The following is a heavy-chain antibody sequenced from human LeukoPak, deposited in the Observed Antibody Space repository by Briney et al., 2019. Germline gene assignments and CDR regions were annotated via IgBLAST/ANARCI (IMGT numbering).Heavy chain of an antibody. CDR2: IYTSGNT. CDR1: GGSISSGSYC. J-gene: IGHJ6*03. Sequence: SETLSLTCTVSGGSISSGSYCWSWIRQPAGKGLEWIGHIYTSGNTNYNPSLKSRVTISVDTSKNQFSLKLSSVTAADTAVYYCARVSVGYYYYYYMDVWGKGTTVTVSS. CDR3: ARVSVGYYYYYYMDV. D-gene: IGHD1-26*01. V-gene: IGHV4-61*09.